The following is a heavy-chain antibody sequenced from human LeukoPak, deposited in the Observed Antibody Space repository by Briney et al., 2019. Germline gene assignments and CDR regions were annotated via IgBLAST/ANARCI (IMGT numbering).Heavy chain of an antibody. J-gene: IGHJ3*02. Sequence: KSGGSLRLSCAASGFTFSDYYMSWIRQAPGKGLEWVSYINTISTYIYYADSVKGRFTISRDNAKNSLYLQMNSLRAEDTAVYYCVRQGSLSGYRDAFDIWGQGTMVTVSS. CDR3: VRQGSLSGYRDAFDI. D-gene: IGHD3-3*01. V-gene: IGHV3-11*06. CDR2: INTISTYI. CDR1: GFTFSDYY.